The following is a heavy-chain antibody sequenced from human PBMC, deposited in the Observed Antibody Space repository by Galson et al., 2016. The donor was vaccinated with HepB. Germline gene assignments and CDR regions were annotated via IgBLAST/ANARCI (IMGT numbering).Heavy chain of an antibody. V-gene: IGHV3-15*01. J-gene: IGHJ4*02. CDR2: IKRITDCGTT. D-gene: IGHD3-10*01. Sequence: SLRLSCAASGFTFTYAWMSWVRQAPGKGLEWVGRIKRITDCGTTDYAAPVKGRFSISRDDSQKRLYLHMNSLKTEDTAVYYCTVARYSSGDYYTYWGQGTLVTVSS. CDR3: TVARYSSGDYYTY. CDR1: GFTFTYAW.